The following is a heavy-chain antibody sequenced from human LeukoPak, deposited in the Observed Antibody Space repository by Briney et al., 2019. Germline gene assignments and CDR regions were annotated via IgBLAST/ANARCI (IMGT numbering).Heavy chain of an antibody. D-gene: IGHD3-3*01. CDR1: GGTFSSYA. J-gene: IGHJ4*02. V-gene: IGHV1-69*05. CDR3: ARTPITIFGVVIPYYFDY. CDR2: IIPIFGTA. Sequence: SVKVSCKASGGTFSSYAISWVRQAPGQGLEWMGGIIPIFGTANYAQKFQGRVTITTDESTSTAYMELSSLRSEDTAVYYCARTPITIFGVVIPYYFDYWGQGTLVTVSS.